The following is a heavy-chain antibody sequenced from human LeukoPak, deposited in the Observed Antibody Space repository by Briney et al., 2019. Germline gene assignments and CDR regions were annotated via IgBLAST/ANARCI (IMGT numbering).Heavy chain of an antibody. CDR2: ISKDGSNK. Sequence: QPGRSLRLSCAASGFTFSSYAMHWGRQAPGKGLEWVAGISKDGSNKYSPDSVKGRFTISRDNSKNTLYLQMNSLRAEDTAVYYCAKVYTAMINYYFDSWGQGTLVTVSS. J-gene: IGHJ4*02. CDR3: AKVYTAMINYYFDS. D-gene: IGHD5-18*01. CDR1: GFTFSSYA. V-gene: IGHV3-30*18.